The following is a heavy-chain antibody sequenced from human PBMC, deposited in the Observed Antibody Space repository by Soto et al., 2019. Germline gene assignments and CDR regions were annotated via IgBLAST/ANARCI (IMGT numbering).Heavy chain of an antibody. D-gene: IGHD5-12*01. CDR1: GGSISSSSYY. J-gene: IGHJ4*02. V-gene: IGHV4-39*01. CDR2: IYYSGST. CDR3: ARGVLGLVATMLDY. Sequence: QLQLQESGPGLVKPSETLSLTCTVSGGSISSSSYYWGWIRQPPGKGLEWIGSIYYSGSTYYNPSLKSRVTISVDTSKNQFSLKLSSVTAADTAVYYCARGVLGLVATMLDYWGQGTLVTVSS.